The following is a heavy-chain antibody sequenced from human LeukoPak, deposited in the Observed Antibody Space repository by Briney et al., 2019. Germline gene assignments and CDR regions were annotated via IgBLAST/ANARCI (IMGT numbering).Heavy chain of an antibody. D-gene: IGHD1-26*01. Sequence: SETLSLTCAVYGGSFSGYYWSWIRQPPGKGLEWIGEINHSGSTNYNPSLKSRVTISVDTSKNHFSLKVTSVTAADTAVYYCSRLAEGATADSWGQGILVTVSS. CDR2: INHSGST. CDR3: SRLAEGATADS. V-gene: IGHV4-34*01. CDR1: GGSFSGYY. J-gene: IGHJ4*02.